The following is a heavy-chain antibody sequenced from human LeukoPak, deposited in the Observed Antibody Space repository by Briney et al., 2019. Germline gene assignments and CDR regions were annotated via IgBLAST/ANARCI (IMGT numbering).Heavy chain of an antibody. D-gene: IGHD6-19*01. J-gene: IGHJ5*02. CDR1: AYSFTSYC. CDR2: IYPGDSDT. CDR3: ARSSYSSGWYWFDP. Sequence: GESLKISCKGSAYSFTSYCIGWVRQMPGKGLEWMGIIYPGDSDTRYSPSFQGQVTISADKSISTAYLQWSSLKASDTAMYYCARSSYSSGWYWFDPWGQGTLVTVSS. V-gene: IGHV5-51*01.